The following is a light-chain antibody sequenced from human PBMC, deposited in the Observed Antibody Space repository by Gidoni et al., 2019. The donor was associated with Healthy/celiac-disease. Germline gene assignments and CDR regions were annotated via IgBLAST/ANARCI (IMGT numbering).Light chain of an antibody. CDR2: WAS. Sequence: DIVLTPSPDSLALSLGETATINCTSSQSLSYSSDNKNFLAWYQQRPGQPPRLLVYWASTRKSGVPDRFSGSGSGTEFTLTIRSLQAEDAAVYYCQQYFTTPPTFGHGTKVEV. J-gene: IGKJ1*01. V-gene: IGKV4-1*01. CDR1: QSLSYSSDNKNF. CDR3: QQYFTTPPT.